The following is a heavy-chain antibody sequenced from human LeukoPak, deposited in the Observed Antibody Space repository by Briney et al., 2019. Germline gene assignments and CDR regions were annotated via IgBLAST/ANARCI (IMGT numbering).Heavy chain of an antibody. D-gene: IGHD2/OR15-2a*01. CDR1: GFSFSSYT. J-gene: IGHJ4*02. CDR3: ARDFYDGFALDY. V-gene: IGHV3-21*01. Sequence: PGGSLRLSCAASGFSFSSYTMNWVREAPGKGLEWGSSITISSSSIYYADSVKGRFTISRDNARNSLYLQMDNLRAEDTGVYYCARDFYDGFALDYWGQGTLVTVSS. CDR2: ITISSSSI.